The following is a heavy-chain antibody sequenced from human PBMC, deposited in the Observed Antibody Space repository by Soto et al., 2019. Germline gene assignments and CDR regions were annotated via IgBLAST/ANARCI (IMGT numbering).Heavy chain of an antibody. J-gene: IGHJ4*02. V-gene: IGHV4-59*08. D-gene: IGHD2-15*01. CDR2: IYYSGST. CDR3: ARASCSGGSCYFDY. CDR1: GGSISSYY. Sequence: SETLSLTCTVSGGSISSYYWSWIRQPPGKGLEWIGYIYYSGSTNYNPSLKSRVTISVDTSKNQFSLKLSSVTAADTAVYYCARASCSGGSCYFDYWGQGTLVTVSS.